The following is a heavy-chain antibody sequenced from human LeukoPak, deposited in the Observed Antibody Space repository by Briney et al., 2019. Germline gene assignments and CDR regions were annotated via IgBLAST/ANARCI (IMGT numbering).Heavy chain of an antibody. J-gene: IGHJ3*02. V-gene: IGHV4-39*01. CDR2: IYYSGST. D-gene: IGHD3-22*01. Sequence: PSETLSLTCTVSGGSISSSSYYWGWIRQPPGKGLEWVGSIYYSGSTYYNPSLKSRVTISVDTSKNQFSLKLSSVTAADTAVYYCARQDGGYYYDSSGYYYVGDAFDTWGQGTMVTVSS. CDR1: GGSISSSSYY. CDR3: ARQDGGYYYDSSGYYYVGDAFDT.